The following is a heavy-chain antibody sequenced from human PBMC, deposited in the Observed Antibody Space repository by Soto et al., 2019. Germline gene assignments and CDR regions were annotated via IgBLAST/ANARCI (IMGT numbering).Heavy chain of an antibody. D-gene: IGHD6-19*01. CDR3: ARGPQSPHRSGWYRPYYYYYGMDV. V-gene: IGHV1-69*13. CDR2: IIPIFGTA. J-gene: IGHJ6*02. CDR1: GGTFSSYA. Sequence: SVKVSCKASGGTFSSYALSWVRQAPGQGLEWMGGIIPIFGTANYAQKFQGRVTITADESTSTAYMELSSLRSEDTAVYYCARGPQSPHRSGWYRPYYYYYGMDVWGQGTTVTVSS.